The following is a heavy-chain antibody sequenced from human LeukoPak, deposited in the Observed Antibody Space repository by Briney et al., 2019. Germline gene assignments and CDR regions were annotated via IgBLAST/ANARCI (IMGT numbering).Heavy chain of an antibody. CDR1: GFTFSSYW. CDR2: IKQDGSEK. D-gene: IGHD1-7*01. J-gene: IGHJ6*03. CDR3: ARGRSPGTTGYYYYYMDV. V-gene: IGHV3-7*01. Sequence: GGSLRLSCAASGFTFSSYWMSWVRQAPGKGLEWVANIKQDGSEKYYVDSVKGRFTISRDNAKNSLYLQMNSLRAEDTAVYYCARGRSPGTTGYYYYYMDVWGKGTTVTVSS.